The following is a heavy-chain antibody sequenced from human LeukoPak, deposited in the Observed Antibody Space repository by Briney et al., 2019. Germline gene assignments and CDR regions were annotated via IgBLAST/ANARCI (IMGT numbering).Heavy chain of an antibody. J-gene: IGHJ4*02. V-gene: IGHV4-39*01. CDR2: IYYSGST. CDR1: GGSISNSDYS. CDR3: ASVCSSTSCYAGGIDY. Sequence: SETLSLTCTVSGGSISNSDYSWGWIRQPPGKGLEWIGSIYYSGSTYYNPSLKSRVTISVDTSKNQFSLKLSSVAAADTAVYYCASVCSSTSCYAGGIDYWGQGTLVTVSS. D-gene: IGHD2-2*01.